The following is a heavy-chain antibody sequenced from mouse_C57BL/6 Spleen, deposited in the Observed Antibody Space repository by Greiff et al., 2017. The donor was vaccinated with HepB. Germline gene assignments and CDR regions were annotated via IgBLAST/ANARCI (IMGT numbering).Heavy chain of an antibody. CDR2: IDPSDSET. CDR1: GYTFTSYW. V-gene: IGHV1-52*01. CDR3: AKGGYYGSSYVDY. Sequence: VQLQQPGAELVRPGSSVKLSCKASGYTFTSYWMHWVKQRPIQGLEWIGNIDPSDSETHYNQKFKDKATLTVDKSSSTAYMQLSSLTSEDSAVHYCAKGGYYGSSYVDYWGQGTTLTVSS. J-gene: IGHJ2*01. D-gene: IGHD1-1*01.